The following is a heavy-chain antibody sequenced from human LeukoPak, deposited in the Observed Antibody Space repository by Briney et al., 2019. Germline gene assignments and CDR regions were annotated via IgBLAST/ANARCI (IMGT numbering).Heavy chain of an antibody. Sequence: GGSLRLPCAASGFTFRKYWMAWVRQAPGQGLEWVATIAASGDDRAYEDSLKGRFTIFRDNAKNSLSLQIDSLRAEDTALYYCAREDGTTGFDYWGQGTLVTVSS. CDR1: GFTFRKYW. CDR3: AREDGTTGFDY. CDR2: IAASGDDR. D-gene: IGHD1-1*01. V-gene: IGHV3-7*03. J-gene: IGHJ4*02.